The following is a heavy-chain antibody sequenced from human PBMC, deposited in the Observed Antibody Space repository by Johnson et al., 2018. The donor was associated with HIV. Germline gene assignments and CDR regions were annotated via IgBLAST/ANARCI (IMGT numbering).Heavy chain of an antibody. V-gene: IGHV3-30*19. CDR2: IWYDGSNK. D-gene: IGHD5-12*01. CDR3: ARDRPRYSGYVEYAFDI. CDR1: GFTFNNYG. Sequence: QVQVVESGGGVVQPGRSLRLSCAASGFTFNNYGMHWVRQAPGKGLEWVAVIWYDGSNKYYADSVKGRFTISRDNSKNTLYLQMNSLRAEDSGVYYCARDRPRYSGYVEYAFDIWGQGTMVTVSS. J-gene: IGHJ3*02.